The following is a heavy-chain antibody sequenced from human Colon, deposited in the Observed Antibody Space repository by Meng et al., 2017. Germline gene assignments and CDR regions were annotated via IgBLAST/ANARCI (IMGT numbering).Heavy chain of an antibody. D-gene: IGHD3-9*01. CDR2: ISQSGTT. Sequence: GTVRVNASWTLSLYGPVLRCSYRISIWLSGVRQPPGKGLEWIGEISQSGTTHHNPSLKSRVTITGDWSKNQFSLNLNSVTAADTALYYCVRQGMTSYSWGYWGQGTLVTVSS. J-gene: IGHJ4*02. CDR1: RCSYRISIW. CDR3: VRQGMTSYSWGY. V-gene: IGHV4-4*02.